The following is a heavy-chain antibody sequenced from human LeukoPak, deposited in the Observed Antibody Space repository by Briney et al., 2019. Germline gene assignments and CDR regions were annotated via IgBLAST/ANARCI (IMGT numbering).Heavy chain of an antibody. CDR1: GFTFNNYA. CDR3: AKAPAAATKYYYGMDV. V-gene: IGHV3-23*01. J-gene: IGHJ6*02. CDR2: SSGSGGAT. Sequence: GGSLRLSCAASGFTFNNYAMSRVRQAPGKGLEWVSASSGSGGATYYADSVKGRFTISRDNSKNTLFLHMNSLRVEDTAVYYCAKAPAAATKYYYGMDVWGQGTTVTVSS. D-gene: IGHD6-13*01.